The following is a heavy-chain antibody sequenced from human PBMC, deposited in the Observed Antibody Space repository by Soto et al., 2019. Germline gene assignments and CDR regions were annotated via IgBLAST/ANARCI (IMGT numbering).Heavy chain of an antibody. V-gene: IGHV1-3*01. J-gene: IGHJ3*02. CDR2: INAGNGNT. CDR3: AREDWGYAFDI. CDR1: GYTFTSYA. D-gene: IGHD7-27*01. Sequence: ASVKVSCKASGYTFTSYAMHWVRQAPGQRLEWMGWINAGNGNTKYSQKFQGRVTITRDTSESTAYMELSSLRSEDTAVYYCAREDWGYAFDIWGQGTMVTVSS.